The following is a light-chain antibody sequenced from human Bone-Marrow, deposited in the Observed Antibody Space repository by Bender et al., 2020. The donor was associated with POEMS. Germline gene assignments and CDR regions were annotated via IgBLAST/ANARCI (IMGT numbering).Light chain of an antibody. J-gene: IGLJ3*02. V-gene: IGLV3-10*01. CDR2: EDN. CDR3: FSSDSSDYHWV. CDR1: LLSKKF. Sequence: SYELTQPPSVSVSPGQTARITCFGDLLSKKFTYWYQRRSGQAPVLVIYEDNKRPSGIADRFSGSSSGTMATLTVSGAQVEDDADYYCFSSDSSDYHWVFGGGTKLTVL.